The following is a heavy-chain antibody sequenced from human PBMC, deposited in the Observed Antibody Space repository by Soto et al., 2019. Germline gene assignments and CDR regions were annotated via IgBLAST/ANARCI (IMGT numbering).Heavy chain of an antibody. CDR2: IYSGGNT. CDR1: GFNVSSNY. D-gene: IGHD4-4*01. CDR3: ARETVTYYDYYGLDV. Sequence: GGSLRLSCAVSGFNVSSNYMTWVRQAPGKGLEWVSLIYSGGNTYYADSVKGRFTISRDNSKNTVYLQMKGLRDEDTAVYYCARETVTYYDYYGLDVWGQGTAVTVSS. V-gene: IGHV3-53*01. J-gene: IGHJ6*02.